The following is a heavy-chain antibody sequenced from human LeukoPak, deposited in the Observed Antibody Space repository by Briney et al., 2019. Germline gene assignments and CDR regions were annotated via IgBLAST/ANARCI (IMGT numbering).Heavy chain of an antibody. CDR2: ISTYNGNT. CDR3: ARSWGWVVIAINSLDAFDI. Sequence: ASVKVSCKASGYTFTSYGISWVRQAPGQGLEWMGWISTYNGNTDYAQKLQGRVTMTTDTSTSTAYMELRSLRSDDTAVYYCARSWGWVVIAINSLDAFDIWGQGTMVTVSS. J-gene: IGHJ3*02. D-gene: IGHD2-21*01. CDR1: GYTFTSYG. V-gene: IGHV1-18*01.